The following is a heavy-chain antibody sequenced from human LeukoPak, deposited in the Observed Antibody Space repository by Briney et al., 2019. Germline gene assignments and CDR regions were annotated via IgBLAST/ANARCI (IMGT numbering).Heavy chain of an antibody. CDR2: IIPILGIV. D-gene: IGHD4-17*01. CDR3: ASDYGDPSGPYYYYGMDV. J-gene: IGHJ6*02. V-gene: IGHV1-69*04. Sequence: GASVKVSCKASGGTFSSYAISWVRQAPGQGLEWMGRIIPILGIVNYAQKFQGRVTITADKSTSTAYMELSSLRSEDTAVYYCASDYGDPSGPYYYYGMDVWGQGTTVTVSS. CDR1: GGTFSSYA.